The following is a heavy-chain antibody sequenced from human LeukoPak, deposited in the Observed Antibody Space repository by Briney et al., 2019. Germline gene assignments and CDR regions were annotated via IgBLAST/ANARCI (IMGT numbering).Heavy chain of an antibody. CDR2: IYYSGST. CDR3: ARTYGSSGLGYFDL. Sequence: PSETLSLTCTVSGGSVSSGSEYWRWIRQPPGKGLEWIVYIYYSGSTNYSPSLKSRLTVSVDTSQNQFSLKLSSVPDPDTAVYYCARTYGSSGLGYFDLWGRGTLVTVSS. CDR1: GGSVSSGSEY. J-gene: IGHJ2*01. V-gene: IGHV4-61*01. D-gene: IGHD6-13*01.